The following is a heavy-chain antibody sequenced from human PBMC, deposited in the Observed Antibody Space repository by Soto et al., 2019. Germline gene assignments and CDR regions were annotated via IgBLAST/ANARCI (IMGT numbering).Heavy chain of an antibody. Sequence: SSETLSLTCTVSGGSISSYYWSWIRQPPGKGLEWIGYIYYSGSTNYNPSLKSRVTISVDTSKNQFSLKLSSVTAADTAVYYCGRGRKGVVTPSAYGGKGPWVPVSS. CDR3: GRGRKGVVTPSAY. CDR1: GGSISSYY. D-gene: IGHD3-16*01. V-gene: IGHV4-59*01. CDR2: IYYSGST. J-gene: IGHJ4*02.